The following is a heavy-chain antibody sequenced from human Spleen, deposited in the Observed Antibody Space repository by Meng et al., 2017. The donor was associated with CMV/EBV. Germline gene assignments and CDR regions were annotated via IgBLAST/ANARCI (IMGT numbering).Heavy chain of an antibody. J-gene: IGHJ5*02. V-gene: IGHV4-34*09. Sequence: GSFSDYYWSWIRQTPGKGLEWIGEINHSGSSSFNPSLKSRVTISVDTSKNQFSLKLSSVTAADTAVYYCARGYDFWSGSKGGWFDPWGQGTLVTVSS. CDR3: ARGYDFWSGSKGGWFDP. CDR2: INHSGSS. CDR1: GSFSDYY. D-gene: IGHD3-3*01.